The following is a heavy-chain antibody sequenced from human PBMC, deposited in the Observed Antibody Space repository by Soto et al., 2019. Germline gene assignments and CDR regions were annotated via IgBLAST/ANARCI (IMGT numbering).Heavy chain of an antibody. CDR3: ARGAFGELSRCDDAFDI. V-gene: IGHV5-51*01. CDR2: IYPGDSDT. CDR1: GYSFTSYW. Sequence: PGESLKISCKGSGYSFTSYWIGWVRQMPGKGLEWMGIIYPGDSDTRYSPSFQGQVTISADKSISTAYLQWSSLKASDTAMYYCARGAFGELSRCDDAFDIWGQGTMVTVSS. J-gene: IGHJ3*02. D-gene: IGHD3-10*01.